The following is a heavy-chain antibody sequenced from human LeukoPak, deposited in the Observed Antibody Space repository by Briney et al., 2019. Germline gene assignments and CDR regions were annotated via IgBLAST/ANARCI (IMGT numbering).Heavy chain of an antibody. D-gene: IGHD4-17*01. CDR3: ARDVEYGDYDAFDI. CDR1: GGSISNGGYY. V-gene: IGHV4-31*03. Sequence: PSETLSLTCTVSGGSISNGGYYWTWIRQHPGKGPEWIGYIYHSGSTYYNPSLKSRVIMSVDTSKNQFSLRLSSVTAADTAVYYCARDVEYGDYDAFDIWGQGTMVTVSS. J-gene: IGHJ3*02. CDR2: IYHSGST.